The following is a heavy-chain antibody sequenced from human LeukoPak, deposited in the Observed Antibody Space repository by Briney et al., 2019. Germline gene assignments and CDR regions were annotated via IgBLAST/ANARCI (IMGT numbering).Heavy chain of an antibody. Sequence: GGSLRLSCAASGTTFSSYGMHWVRQAPGKGLEWVAVIWYDGSNKYYSDSVKGRFTISRDNSKNTLYLQMNSLRAEDTAVYYCARGRSMTTAISPAGCWGQGTLVTVSS. V-gene: IGHV3-33*01. CDR3: ARGRSMTTAISPAGC. CDR1: GTTFSSYG. J-gene: IGHJ4*02. CDR2: IWYDGSNK. D-gene: IGHD4-11*01.